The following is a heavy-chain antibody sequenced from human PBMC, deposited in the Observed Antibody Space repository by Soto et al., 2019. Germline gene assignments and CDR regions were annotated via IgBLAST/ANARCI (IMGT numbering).Heavy chain of an antibody. D-gene: IGHD3-22*01. CDR2: IYYSGST. V-gene: IGHV4-59*01. Sequence: PSETLSLTCAVYGGSFSGYYWNWIRQPPGEGLEWLGYIYYSGSTKYNPSLKSRVTISEDTSKNQFSLKLSSVTAADTAVYYCARGYYGSRGYVVVDSWGQGALVTVSS. J-gene: IGHJ5*01. CDR3: ARGYYGSRGYVVVDS. CDR1: GGSFSGYY.